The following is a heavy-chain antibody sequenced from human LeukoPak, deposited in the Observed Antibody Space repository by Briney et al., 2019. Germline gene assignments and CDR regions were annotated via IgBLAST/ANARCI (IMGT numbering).Heavy chain of an antibody. Sequence: PSETLSLTCTVSGGSISGYYWSWIRQPPGKGLEWIAYIHSSGSTSYNPSLKSRITMSLDTSQSQFSLKLSSVTPEDTAVYYCAREGLLGRSHFDYWGQGALVTVSS. CDR1: GGSISGYY. D-gene: IGHD1-26*01. J-gene: IGHJ4*02. CDR3: AREGLLGRSHFDY. CDR2: IHSSGST. V-gene: IGHV4-59*12.